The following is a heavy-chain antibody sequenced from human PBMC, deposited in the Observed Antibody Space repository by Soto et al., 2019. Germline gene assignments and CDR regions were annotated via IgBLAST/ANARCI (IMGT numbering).Heavy chain of an antibody. Sequence: SETLSLTYTVSGGSISSSSYYWGWIRQPPGKGLDWLGSIYHSGSTYYNPSLKSRVTISVDTSKNQFSLKLSSVTAADTAVYYCATSELLEYYFGHLSQGTLVTFSS. V-gene: IGHV4-39*01. CDR1: GGSISSSSYY. J-gene: IGHJ4*02. CDR3: ATSELLEYYFGH. D-gene: IGHD1-7*01. CDR2: IYHSGST.